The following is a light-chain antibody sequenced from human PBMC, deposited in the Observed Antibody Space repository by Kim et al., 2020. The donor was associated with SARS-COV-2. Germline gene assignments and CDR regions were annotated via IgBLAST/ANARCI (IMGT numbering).Light chain of an antibody. CDR2: DAS. CDR1: QDIIIY. J-gene: IGKJ2*01. CDR3: QQYDNLPYT. Sequence: SETVGDRVTITCQASQDIIIYLNWYQQKPGKAPKLLIYDASNLETGVPSRFSGSGSGTDFTFTISSLQPEDIATYYCQQYDNLPYTFGQGTKLEI. V-gene: IGKV1-33*01.